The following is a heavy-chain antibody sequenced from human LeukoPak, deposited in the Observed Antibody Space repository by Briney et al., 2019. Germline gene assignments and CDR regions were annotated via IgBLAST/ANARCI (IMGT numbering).Heavy chain of an antibody. Sequence: GGSLRLSCAVSGFTFSNYSMNWVRQAPGRGLEWVSFITSSSSYIYYADSVRGRFTISRDNTKNSLNLQMNSLRAEDTAVYYCARGGFCGGGRCYNYYYAMDVWGQGTTVTVSS. CDR3: ARGGFCGGGRCYNYYYAMDV. D-gene: IGHD2-15*01. CDR1: GFTFSNYS. J-gene: IGHJ6*02. V-gene: IGHV3-21*06. CDR2: ITSSSSYI.